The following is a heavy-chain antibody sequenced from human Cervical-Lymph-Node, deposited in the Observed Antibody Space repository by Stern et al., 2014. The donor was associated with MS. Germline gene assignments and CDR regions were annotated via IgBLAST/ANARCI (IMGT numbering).Heavy chain of an antibody. CDR2: ISSSGTNA. Sequence: QLVQSGGRSVQPGESLRLSCAASGFTLSNFAMNWVRQAPGKGLEWVSGISSSGTNAYYADSVKGRFTVSRDNSKNTLYLQMNGLRAEDAAVYFCAKNWRLQVAGHFDYWGQGTLVTVPS. J-gene: IGHJ4*02. CDR1: GFTLSNFA. V-gene: IGHV3-23*04. D-gene: IGHD4-11*01. CDR3: AKNWRLQVAGHFDY.